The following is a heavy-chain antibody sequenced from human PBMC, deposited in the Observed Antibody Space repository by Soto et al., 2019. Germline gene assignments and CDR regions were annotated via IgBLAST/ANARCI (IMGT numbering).Heavy chain of an antibody. CDR1: AFTFSRFA. CDR2: ISSDWSKI. V-gene: IGHV3-30*18. J-gene: IGHJ6*02. CDR3: AKDVSVIVPMEKLNLFYYYGMDV. D-gene: IGHD2-2*01. Sequence: QGQLVQSGGGVVQPGRSLTLSCEASAFTFSRFAMHWVRQAPGKGLEWVALISSDWSKILYTHSVKDRFNIYRNNSKNTLLLQMNNLRAEDTAVYYCAKDVSVIVPMEKLNLFYYYGMDVWGQGTTVTVSS.